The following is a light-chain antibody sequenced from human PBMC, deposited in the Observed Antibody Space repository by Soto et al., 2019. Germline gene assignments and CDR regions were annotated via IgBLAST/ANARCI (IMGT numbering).Light chain of an antibody. CDR1: QGINNA. V-gene: IGKV1-13*02. CDR3: QQFNSYPFT. J-gene: IGKJ3*01. Sequence: AIQLTQSPSSLSASAGDRVTITCRPSQGINNALAWFQQKPGKAPNLLIYDASSLESGVPSRFSGSGSWTDFTLTISSLQPEDFATYYCQQFNSYPFTFGPGTKVDIK. CDR2: DAS.